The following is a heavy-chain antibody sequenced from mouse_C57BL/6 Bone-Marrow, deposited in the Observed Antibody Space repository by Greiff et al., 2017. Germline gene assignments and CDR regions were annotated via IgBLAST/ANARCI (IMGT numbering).Heavy chain of an antibody. D-gene: IGHD2-3*01. CDR1: GYTFTSYW. CDR2: IDPSDSYT. CDR3: AREVGYYSAWFAY. J-gene: IGHJ3*01. V-gene: IGHV1-50*01. Sequence: QVQLQQPGAELVKPGASVKLSCKASGYTFTSYWMQWVKQRPGQGLEWIGEIDPSDSYTNYNQKFKGKATLTVDTSSSTAYMQLSSLTSEDSAVYYWAREVGYYSAWFAYWGQGTLVTVSA.